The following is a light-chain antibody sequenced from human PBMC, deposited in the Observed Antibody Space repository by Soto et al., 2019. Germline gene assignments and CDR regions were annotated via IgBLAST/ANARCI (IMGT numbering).Light chain of an antibody. V-gene: IGKV3D-15*01. CDR1: ENVGTN. CDR2: GSS. Sequence: IVLTQSPATLSVSPGERVTLSCRASENVGTNLAWYQQRPGQPPRLLIYGSSTRATGISATFSGSGSRTEFTLTISSLQSEDSAVYYRQQYNNWGLSFGGGTRVEIK. J-gene: IGKJ4*01. CDR3: QQYNNWGLS.